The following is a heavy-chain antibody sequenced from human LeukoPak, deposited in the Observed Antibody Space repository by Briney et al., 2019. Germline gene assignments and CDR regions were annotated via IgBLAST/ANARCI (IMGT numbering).Heavy chain of an antibody. D-gene: IGHD3-22*01. V-gene: IGHV1-3*04. CDR3: AKEATMIVVARSYFDY. CDR1: GYTFTSYG. J-gene: IGHJ4*02. CDR2: INTGDGNT. Sequence: ASVKVSCKASGYTFTSYGVHWVRQAPGQRLEWLGWINTGDGNTRYSQNFQGSVTFTRDTFANTAYMELGSLRSEDTAVYYCAKEATMIVVARSYFDYWGQGTLVTVSS.